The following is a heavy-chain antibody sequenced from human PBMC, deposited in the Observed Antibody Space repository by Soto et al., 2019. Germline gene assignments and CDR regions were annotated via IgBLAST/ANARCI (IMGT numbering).Heavy chain of an antibody. CDR2: IYYSGST. CDR3: ARDRDGSGSYDGAYGMDV. J-gene: IGHJ6*02. V-gene: IGHV4-59*01. D-gene: IGHD3-10*01. CDR1: GGSISSYY. Sequence: SETLSLTCTVSGGSISSYYWSWIRQTPWKGLEWIGYIYYSGSTNYNPSLKSRVTISVDTSKNQFSLKLSSVTAADTAVYYCARDRDGSGSYDGAYGMDVWGQGTTVTVSS.